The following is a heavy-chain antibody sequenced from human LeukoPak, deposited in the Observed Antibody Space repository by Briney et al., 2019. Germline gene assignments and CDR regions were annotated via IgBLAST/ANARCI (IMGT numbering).Heavy chain of an antibody. CDR3: AREMGVVTAHGIDV. V-gene: IGHV4-39*02. CDR2: IYYSGST. D-gene: IGHD4-23*01. J-gene: IGHJ6*02. Sequence: SGTLSLTCIVSGGSISSISSNNYHWGWIRQPPGKGLEWIGSIYYSGSTYYNPSLKSRVTISVDTSKNQFSLKLSSVTAADTALYYCAREMGVVTAHGIDVWGQGTTVTVSS. CDR1: GGSISSISSNNYH.